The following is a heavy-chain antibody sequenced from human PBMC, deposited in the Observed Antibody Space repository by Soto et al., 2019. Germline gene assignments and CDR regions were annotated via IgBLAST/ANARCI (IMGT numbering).Heavy chain of an antibody. J-gene: IGHJ4*02. V-gene: IGHV1-3*04. D-gene: IGHD3-10*01. CDR2: LDTGNGDS. CDR1: GYTFTDYT. Sequence: QVRLVQSGAEVKKPGASVRISCKASGYTFTDYTLHWVRQAPGQGLEWMGCLDTGNGDSKFSQKFEGRVTFTRQTSATTAYMDLSRLRSEDTAVYFCARDLWFGEYPYYFDYWSQGTLITVSS. CDR3: ARDLWFGEYPYYFDY.